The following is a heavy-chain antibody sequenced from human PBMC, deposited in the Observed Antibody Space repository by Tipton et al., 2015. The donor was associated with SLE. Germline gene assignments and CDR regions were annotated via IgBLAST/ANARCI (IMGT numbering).Heavy chain of an antibody. J-gene: IGHJ4*02. D-gene: IGHD1-26*01. CDR1: GFTFSSYS. CDR2: ISGSGGSI. CDR3: AKGGELPFDY. V-gene: IGHV3-23*01. Sequence: SLRLSCAASGFTFSSYSMNWVRQAPGKGLEWVSAISGSGGSIYYADSVKGRFTISRDNSKNTLYLQMNSLRAEDTAVYYCAKGGELPFDYWGQGTLVTVSS.